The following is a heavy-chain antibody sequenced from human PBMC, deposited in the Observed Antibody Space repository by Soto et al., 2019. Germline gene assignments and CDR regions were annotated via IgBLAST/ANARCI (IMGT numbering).Heavy chain of an antibody. J-gene: IGHJ5*02. V-gene: IGHV5-51*01. CDR3: ARHSRSSFTQNWFDP. D-gene: IGHD6-13*01. Sequence: GESLKISCTGSGYNFGHYWIGWVRQMPGKGLEYMGIIYPGNSDTRYSPSFQGQVTISADKSISTAYLQWRSLKASDTAKYYCARHSRSSFTQNWFDPWGQGTLVTVSS. CDR1: GYNFGHYW. CDR2: IYPGNSDT.